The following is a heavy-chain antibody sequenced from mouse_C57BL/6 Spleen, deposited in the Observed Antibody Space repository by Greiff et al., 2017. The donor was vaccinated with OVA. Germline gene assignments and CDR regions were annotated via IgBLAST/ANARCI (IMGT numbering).Heavy chain of an antibody. CDR1: GYTFTDYE. CDR3: TRREDDGYFHYYAMDY. V-gene: IGHV1-15*01. Sequence: QVQLKQSGAELVRPGASVTLSCKASGYTFTDYEMHWVKQTPVHGLEWIGAIDPETGGTAYNQKFKGKAILTADKSSSTAYMELRSLTSEDSAVYYCTRREDDGYFHYYAMDYWGQGTSVTVSS. CDR2: IDPETGGT. J-gene: IGHJ4*01. D-gene: IGHD2-3*01.